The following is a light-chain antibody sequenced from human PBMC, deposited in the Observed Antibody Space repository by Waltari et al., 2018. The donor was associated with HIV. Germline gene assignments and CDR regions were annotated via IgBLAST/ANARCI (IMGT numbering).Light chain of an antibody. CDR2: DAS. Sequence: DIQMTQSPSSLSASVGARVNITCQASQDISNYLNWYQQKPGKDPKLLIYDASNLETGVPSRFSGSGSGTDFTFTISSLQPEDIATYYCQQYDNLPRYTFGQGTKLEIK. V-gene: IGKV1-33*01. CDR3: QQYDNLPRYT. J-gene: IGKJ2*01. CDR1: QDISNY.